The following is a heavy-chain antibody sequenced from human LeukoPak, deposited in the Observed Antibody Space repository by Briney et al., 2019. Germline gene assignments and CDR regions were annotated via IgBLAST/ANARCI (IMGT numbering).Heavy chain of an antibody. CDR2: IYYSGST. V-gene: IGHV4-59*01. CDR3: ARGLRTAFDY. CDR1: GGSIGSYY. Sequence: PSETLSLTCTVSGGSIGSYYWSWIRQPPGKGLEWIGYIYYSGSTNYNPSLKSRVTISVDTSKNQFSLKLSSVTAADTAVYYCARGLRTAFDYWGQGTLVTVSS. J-gene: IGHJ4*02. D-gene: IGHD5-12*01.